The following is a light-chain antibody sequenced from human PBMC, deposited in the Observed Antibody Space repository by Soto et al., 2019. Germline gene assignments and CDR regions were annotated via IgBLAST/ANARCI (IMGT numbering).Light chain of an antibody. CDR2: EVT. Sequence: QSALTQPPSASGSPGQSVTISCTGTSSDVGGYNYVSWYQHHPGKAPKLMIYEVTKRPLGVPDRFSGSKSGNTASLTVSGLQAEDEADYYCSSYAGSYTLVFGGGTKLTVL. J-gene: IGLJ3*02. CDR3: SSYAGSYTLV. CDR1: SSDVGGYNY. V-gene: IGLV2-8*01.